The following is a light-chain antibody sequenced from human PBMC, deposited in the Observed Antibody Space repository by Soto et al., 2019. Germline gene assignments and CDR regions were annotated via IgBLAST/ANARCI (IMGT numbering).Light chain of an antibody. CDR1: SSDVGGYNY. V-gene: IGLV2-8*01. CDR2: EVS. J-gene: IGLJ3*02. Sequence: QSALTQPPSASGSPGQSVTISCTGTSSDVGGYNYVSWYQQHPEKAPKLMIYEVSKRPSGVPDRFSGSKSGNTASLTVSGLQAEDEADYYCSSYEGSKNSVFGGGTQLTVL. CDR3: SSYEGSKNSV.